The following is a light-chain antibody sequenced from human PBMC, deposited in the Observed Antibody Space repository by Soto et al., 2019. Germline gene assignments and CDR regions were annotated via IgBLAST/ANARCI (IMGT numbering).Light chain of an antibody. CDR1: QNVLYTSNNKNY. J-gene: IGKJ1*01. V-gene: IGKV4-1*01. Sequence: DIVMTQSPDSLAVSLGERANINCKSSQNVLYTSNNKNYLAWYQQKPGQPPKLLIYWASTRESGVPDRFSGSGSGTDFTLTISSLQAEDVAVYYCQQYYSSRTFGQGTKVEIK. CDR3: QQYYSSRT. CDR2: WAS.